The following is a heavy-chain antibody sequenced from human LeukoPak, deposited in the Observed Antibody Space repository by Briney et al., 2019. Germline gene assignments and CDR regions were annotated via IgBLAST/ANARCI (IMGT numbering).Heavy chain of an antibody. CDR3: ARPVSSRFHDAFDI. CDR1: GSPFTSYW. V-gene: IGHV5-51*01. D-gene: IGHD6-13*01. J-gene: IGHJ3*02. Sequence: GGPLQISWQGSGSPFTSYWIGWVRRLPGKGLEWMGIIYPGDADTRYSPSFQGQVTISADKSISTDYLQLSSLKATDNAMYYCARPVSSRFHDAFDIWGQGTMVTVSS. CDR2: IYPGDADT.